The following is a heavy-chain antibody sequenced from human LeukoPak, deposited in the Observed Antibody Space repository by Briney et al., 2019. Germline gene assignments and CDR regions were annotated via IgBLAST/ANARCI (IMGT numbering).Heavy chain of an antibody. J-gene: IGHJ6*02. CDR1: GFTFSSYA. D-gene: IGHD3-3*02. CDR3: ATPLDYYYYGMDV. Sequence: GGSLRLSCAAPGFTFSSYAMSWVRQAPGKGLEWVSAISGSGGSTYYADSVKGRFTISRDNSKNTLYLQMNSLRAEDTAVYYCATPLDYYYYGMDVWGQGTTVTVSS. V-gene: IGHV3-23*01. CDR2: ISGSGGST.